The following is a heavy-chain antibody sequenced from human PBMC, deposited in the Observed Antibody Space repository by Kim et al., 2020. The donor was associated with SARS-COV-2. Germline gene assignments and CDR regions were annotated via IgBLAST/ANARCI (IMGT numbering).Heavy chain of an antibody. Sequence: KGRFTISRDNSKNTLYLQMNSLRAEDTAVYYCAKVAPVTYYYDSSGYGDYWGQGTLVTVSS. CDR3: AKVAPVTYYYDSSGYGDY. D-gene: IGHD3-22*01. V-gene: IGHV3-23*01. J-gene: IGHJ4*02.